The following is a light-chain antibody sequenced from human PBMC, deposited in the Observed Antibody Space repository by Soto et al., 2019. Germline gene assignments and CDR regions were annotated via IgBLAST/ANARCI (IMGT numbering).Light chain of an antibody. CDR2: GAS. Sequence: EIVMTQSPATLSVSPGERATLSCRASQSVSSNLAWYQQKPGQAPRLLIYGASIRATGIPARFSGSGSGTEFTLTISSLQSGDFAVYYCQQYNNWPLFGPGTKVDIK. V-gene: IGKV3D-15*01. CDR3: QQYNNWPL. CDR1: QSVSSN. J-gene: IGKJ3*01.